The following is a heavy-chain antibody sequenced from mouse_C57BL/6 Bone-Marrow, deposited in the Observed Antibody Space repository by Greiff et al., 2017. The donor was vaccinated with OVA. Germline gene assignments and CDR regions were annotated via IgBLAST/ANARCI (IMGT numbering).Heavy chain of an antibody. CDR1: GYAFSSSW. J-gene: IGHJ2*01. D-gene: IGHD3-2*02. CDR2: IYPGDGDT. V-gene: IGHV1-82*01. CDR3: ARYGSGYYFDY. Sequence: QVQLKESGPELVKPGASVKISCKASGYAFSSSWMNWVKQRPGKGLEWIGRIYPGDGDTNYNGKFKGKATLTADKSSSKAYMQLSSLTSEDSAVYFCARYGSGYYFDYWGQGTTLTVSS.